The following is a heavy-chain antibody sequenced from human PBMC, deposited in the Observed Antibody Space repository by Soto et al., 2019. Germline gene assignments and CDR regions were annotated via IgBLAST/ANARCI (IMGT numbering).Heavy chain of an antibody. CDR1: GFTFSSYE. Sequence: GGSLRLSCAASGFTFSSYEMNWVRQAPGRGLEWVSYISSSGSTIYYADSVKGRFTISRDNAKNSLYLQMNSLRAEDTAVYYCARDQLQLWFSSYYGMDVWGQGTTVTVSS. J-gene: IGHJ6*02. CDR3: ARDQLQLWFSSYYGMDV. CDR2: ISSSGSTI. D-gene: IGHD5-18*01. V-gene: IGHV3-48*03.